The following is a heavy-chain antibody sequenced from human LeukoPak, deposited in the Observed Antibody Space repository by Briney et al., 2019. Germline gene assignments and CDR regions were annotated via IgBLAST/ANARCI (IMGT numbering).Heavy chain of an antibody. CDR1: GGSYSGYY. Sequence: TSETLSLTCAVYGGSYSGYYWSWIRQPPGKGLEWIGEINHSGSTNYNPSLKSRVTISVDTSKNQFSLKLSSVTAADTAVYYCARNDYVWGSYRLNWFDPWGQGTLVTVSS. D-gene: IGHD3-16*02. J-gene: IGHJ5*02. CDR3: ARNDYVWGSYRLNWFDP. V-gene: IGHV4-34*01. CDR2: INHSGST.